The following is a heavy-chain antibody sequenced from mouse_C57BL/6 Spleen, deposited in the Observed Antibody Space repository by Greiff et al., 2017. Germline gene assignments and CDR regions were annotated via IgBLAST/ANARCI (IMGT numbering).Heavy chain of an antibody. J-gene: IGHJ4*01. Sequence: VQLQQSGAELVRPGASVTLSCKASGYTFTDYEMHWVKQTPVHGLEWIGAIDPETGGTAYNQKFKGKAILTADKSSSTAYMELRSLTSEDSAVYYCTRSDDYDVDYAMDYWGQGTSVTVSS. V-gene: IGHV1-15*01. CDR1: GYTFTDYE. CDR2: IDPETGGT. D-gene: IGHD2-4*01. CDR3: TRSDDYDVDYAMDY.